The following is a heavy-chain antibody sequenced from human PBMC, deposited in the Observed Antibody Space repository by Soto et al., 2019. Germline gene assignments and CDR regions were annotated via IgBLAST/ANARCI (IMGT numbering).Heavy chain of an antibody. Sequence: ASVKVSCKASGYTFNSYGISWVRQAPGQGLEWMGWINGYNGNTNHAQKLQGRVTMSTDTSTSTAYMELRSLRSDDSAVYYCASAAREYYYYGMDVWGQGTTVTVSS. CDR3: ASAAREYYYYGMDV. J-gene: IGHJ6*02. V-gene: IGHV1-18*01. CDR1: GYTFNSYG. CDR2: INGYNGNT.